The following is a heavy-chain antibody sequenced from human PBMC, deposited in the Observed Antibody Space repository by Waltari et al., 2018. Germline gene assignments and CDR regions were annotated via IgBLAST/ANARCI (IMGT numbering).Heavy chain of an antibody. CDR3: ARGEGVYNWFDP. CDR1: GGTFGSYA. D-gene: IGHD1-26*01. V-gene: IGHV1-69*01. J-gene: IGHJ5*02. Sequence: QVQLVQSGAEVKKPGSPVKVSCKASGGTFGSYAISWVRQAPGQGREWRGGLCPIFGTANHAQKVQGRVTITADESTSTAYMELSSLRSEYTAVYYCARGEGVYNWFDPWGQGTLVTVSS. CDR2: LCPIFGTA.